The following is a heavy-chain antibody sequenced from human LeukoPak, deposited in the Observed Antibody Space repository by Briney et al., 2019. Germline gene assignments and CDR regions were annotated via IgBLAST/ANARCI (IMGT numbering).Heavy chain of an antibody. D-gene: IGHD7-27*01. CDR1: GFTFSSYA. Sequence: SGGSLRLSCVASGFTFSSYAMSWVRQAPGKGLEWVSTITGSGGNTFYADPVKGRFAVPRDNSKNTLYLQMNSLRAEDTAVYYCAKTGQFDYWGQGTLVTVSS. J-gene: IGHJ4*02. CDR2: ITGSGGNT. CDR3: AKTGQFDY. V-gene: IGHV3-23*01.